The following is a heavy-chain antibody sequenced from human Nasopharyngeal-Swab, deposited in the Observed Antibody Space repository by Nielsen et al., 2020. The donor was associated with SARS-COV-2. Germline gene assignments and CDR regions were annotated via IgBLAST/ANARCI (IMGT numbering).Heavy chain of an antibody. V-gene: IGHV4-30-4*01. D-gene: IGHD2-2*01. Sequence: RQAPGKGLEWIGYIYYSGSTYYNPSLKSRVTISVDTSKNQFSLKLSSVTAADTAVYYCARDDVYCSSTSCRETDAFDIWGQGTMVTVSS. CDR2: IYYSGST. CDR3: ARDDVYCSSTSCRETDAFDI. J-gene: IGHJ3*02.